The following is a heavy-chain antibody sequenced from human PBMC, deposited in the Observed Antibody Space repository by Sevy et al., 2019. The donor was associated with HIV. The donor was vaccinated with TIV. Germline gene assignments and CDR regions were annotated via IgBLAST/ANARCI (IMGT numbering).Heavy chain of an antibody. CDR2: IYSGGST. CDR3: ASDTAMGYFDY. CDR1: GFTVSSNY. J-gene: IGHJ4*02. V-gene: IGHV3-53*01. Sequence: GGSLRLSCAASGFTVSSNYMSWVRQAPGKGLEWVSVIYSGGSTYYADSVKGRFTISRDNSKNTLYLQMNSLSAEDTAVYYCASDTAMGYFDYWGQGTLVTVSS. D-gene: IGHD5-18*01.